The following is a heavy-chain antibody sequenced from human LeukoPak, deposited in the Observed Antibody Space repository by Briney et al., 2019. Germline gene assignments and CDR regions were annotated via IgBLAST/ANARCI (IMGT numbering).Heavy chain of an antibody. CDR2: ISYDGSNK. CDR1: GFTFSSYA. V-gene: IGHV3-30-3*01. J-gene: IGHJ3*02. Sequence: GGSLRLSCAASGFTFSSYAMHWVRQAPGKGLEWVAVISYDGSNKYYADSVKGRFTISRDNSKNTLYLQMNSLRAEDTAVYYCARGGGPSDIWGQGTMVTVSS. CDR3: ARGGGPSDI. D-gene: IGHD2-2*01.